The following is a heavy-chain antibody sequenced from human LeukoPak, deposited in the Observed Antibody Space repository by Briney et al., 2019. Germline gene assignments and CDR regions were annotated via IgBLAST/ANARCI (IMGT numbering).Heavy chain of an antibody. CDR3: ARDKAAANDAFDI. CDR2: IYYSGST. D-gene: IGHD6-13*01. CDR1: GGSISSSSYY. Sequence: SETLSLTCTVSGGSISSSSYYWGWIRQPPGKGLEWIGSIYYSGSTYYNPSLKSRVTISVDTSKNQFSLKLSSVTAADTAVYYCARDKAAANDAFDIWGQGTMATVSS. J-gene: IGHJ3*02. V-gene: IGHV4-39*07.